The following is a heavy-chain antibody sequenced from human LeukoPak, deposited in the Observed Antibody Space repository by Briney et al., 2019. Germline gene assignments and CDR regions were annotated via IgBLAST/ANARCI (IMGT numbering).Heavy chain of an antibody. CDR2: IYPGDSDT. CDR3: ARLSVGGDCCHFDY. CDR1: GYNFTRDW. Sequence: GESLKISCEASGYNFTRDWIAWVRQLPGKGLEWMGIIYPGDSDTRYSPSFQGQVTISADKSISTAYLQWSSLKASDTAMYYCARLSVGGDCCHFDYWGRGTLVTVSS. V-gene: IGHV5-51*01. J-gene: IGHJ4*02. D-gene: IGHD2-21*02.